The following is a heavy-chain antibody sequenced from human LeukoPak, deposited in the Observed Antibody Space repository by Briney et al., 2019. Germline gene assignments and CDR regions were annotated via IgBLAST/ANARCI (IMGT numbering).Heavy chain of an antibody. Sequence: GSLRLSCAASGFTFSSYEMNWVRQAPGKGLEWVGSIYYSGSAYYNLSLKSRVTISLDTSRNQFSLKLNSVTAADTAVYYCAKSNGYGLIDIWGQGTMVTVSS. CDR1: GFTFSSYE. D-gene: IGHD3-22*01. V-gene: IGHV4-39*07. CDR3: AKSNGYGLIDI. CDR2: IYYSGSA. J-gene: IGHJ3*02.